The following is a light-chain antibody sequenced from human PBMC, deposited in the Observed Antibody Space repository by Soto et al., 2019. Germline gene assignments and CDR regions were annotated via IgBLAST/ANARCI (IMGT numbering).Light chain of an antibody. V-gene: IGLV2-14*01. CDR1: SSDVGGYNY. CDR2: EVS. J-gene: IGLJ1*01. Sequence: QSALTQPASVSGSPGQSITISCTVTSSDVGGYNYVSWYQQHPGKAPKLMIYEVSNRPSGVSNRFSGSKSGNTASLTISGLQSEDEADHYCSSYTSSSTLVFGTGTKLTVL. CDR3: SSYTSSSTLV.